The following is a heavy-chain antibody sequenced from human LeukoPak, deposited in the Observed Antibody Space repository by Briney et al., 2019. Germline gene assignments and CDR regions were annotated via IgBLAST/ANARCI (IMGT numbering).Heavy chain of an antibody. CDR2: IYSDNT. CDR3: AKDDAWGRYKD. Sequence: GSLRLSCTVSGFTVSSNSVSWVRQAPGKGLEWVSFIYSDNTHYSDSVKGRFTISRDNSKNTVSLQMNSLRRDDTAVYYCAKDDAWGRYKDWGQGTLVTVSS. V-gene: IGHV3-53*01. J-gene: IGHJ1*01. CDR1: GFTVSSNS. D-gene: IGHD3-16*01.